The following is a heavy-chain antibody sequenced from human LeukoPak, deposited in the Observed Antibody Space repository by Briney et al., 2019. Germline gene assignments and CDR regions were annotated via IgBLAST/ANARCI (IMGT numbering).Heavy chain of an antibody. J-gene: IGHJ6*02. CDR3: AKGLSYYDFYGLDV. CDR1: GFTFSSYA. D-gene: IGHD3-3*01. CDR2: ISNSGGST. V-gene: IGHV3-23*01. Sequence: PGASLRLSCVASGFTFSSYAMSWVRQAPGKGLEWVSPISNSGGSTYYADSVKGRFTVSRDSSKNTLFLQMNSLRAEDTAVYYCAKGLSYYDFYGLDVWGQGTTVTVSS.